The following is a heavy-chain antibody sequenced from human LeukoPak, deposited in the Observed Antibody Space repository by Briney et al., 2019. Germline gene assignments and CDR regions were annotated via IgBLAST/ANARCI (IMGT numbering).Heavy chain of an antibody. CDR2: ISSSSSTI. V-gene: IGHV3-48*01. CDR3: ARDSGGGVKQLIPDY. J-gene: IGHJ4*02. D-gene: IGHD3-16*01. Sequence: PGGSLRLSCAASGFTFSSYSMNCVRQAPGKGLEWVSYISSSSSTIYYADSVKGRFTISRDNAKNSLYLQMNSLRAEDTAVYYCARDSGGGVKQLIPDYWGQGTLVTVSS. CDR1: GFTFSSYS.